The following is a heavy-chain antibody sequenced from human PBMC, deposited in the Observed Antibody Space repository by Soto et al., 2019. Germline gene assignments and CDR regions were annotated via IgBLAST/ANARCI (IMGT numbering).Heavy chain of an antibody. V-gene: IGHV4-34*01. CDR3: ARESEDLTSNFDY. J-gene: IGHJ4*02. Sequence: PSETLSLTCVVSGGSFSTYYYNWIRQSPGKGLEWIGEINHSGNNDYSPSLKSRVTMSLDTSKNQFSLKLTSVTAADTAVYYCARESEDLTSNFDYWGQGTLVTVSS. CDR1: GGSFSTYY. CDR2: INHSGNN.